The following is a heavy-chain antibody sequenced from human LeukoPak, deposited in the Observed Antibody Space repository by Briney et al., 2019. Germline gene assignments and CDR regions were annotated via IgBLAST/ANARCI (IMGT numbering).Heavy chain of an antibody. CDR1: GFSVGSNY. CDR2: IYSGGST. V-gene: IGHV3-66*01. CDR3: ARGGPAAGRFDY. Sequence: AGGSLRLSCAASGFSVGSNYMSWVRQAPGKGLEWGSVIYSGGSTYYEDSVKGRFTISRDNSKNTLYLQMNSLRAEDTAVYYCARGGPAAGRFDYWGQGTLVTVSS. J-gene: IGHJ4*02. D-gene: IGHD6-13*01.